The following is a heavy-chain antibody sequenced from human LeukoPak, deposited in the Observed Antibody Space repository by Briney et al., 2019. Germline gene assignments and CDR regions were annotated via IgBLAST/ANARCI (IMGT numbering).Heavy chain of an antibody. J-gene: IGHJ5*02. CDR1: GGSISSYY. CDR3: ARTLRYWFDP. Sequence: SETLSLTCTVSGGSISSYYWSWIRQPPGKGLEWIGYIYYSGSTNYNPSLKSRVTISVDTSKNQFSLKLSSVTAADTAVYHCARTLRYWFDPWGQGTLVTVSS. D-gene: IGHD1-14*01. V-gene: IGHV4-59*01. CDR2: IYYSGST.